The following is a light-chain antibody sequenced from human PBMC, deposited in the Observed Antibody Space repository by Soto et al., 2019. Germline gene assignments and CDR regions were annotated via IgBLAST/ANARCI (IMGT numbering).Light chain of an antibody. CDR2: AAS. CDR3: QEYGSSRWT. J-gene: IGKJ1*01. Sequence: EIVLTQSPDTLSLFPGERATLSCRASQSVSSTYLAWYQQKPGQAPMPLISAASSRATGTPDRFSGSGSGTDFALTISRLEPEDFAVDYCQEYGSSRWTFGQGTKVEIK. CDR1: QSVSSTY. V-gene: IGKV3-20*01.